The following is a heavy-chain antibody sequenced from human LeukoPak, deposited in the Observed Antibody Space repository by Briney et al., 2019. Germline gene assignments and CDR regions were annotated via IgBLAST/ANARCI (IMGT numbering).Heavy chain of an antibody. CDR3: ARDRTTVTTYYFDY. D-gene: IGHD4-17*01. Sequence: ASVKVSCKASGYTFTSYGISWVRQAPGQGLEWMGWISAYNGNTNYAQNLQGRVTMTTDTSTSTAYMELRSLRSDDTAVYYCARDRTTVTTYYFDYWGQGTLVTVSS. CDR1: GYTFTSYG. J-gene: IGHJ4*02. CDR2: ISAYNGNT. V-gene: IGHV1-18*01.